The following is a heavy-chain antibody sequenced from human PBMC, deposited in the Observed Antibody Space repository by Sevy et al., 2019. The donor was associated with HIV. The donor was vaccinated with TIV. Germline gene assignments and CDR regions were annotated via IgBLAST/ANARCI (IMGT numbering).Heavy chain of an antibody. CDR1: GYSFTSYW. D-gene: IGHD4-4*01. CDR3: ASHPYSNYEYWYFDL. V-gene: IGHV5-51*01. J-gene: IGHJ2*01. Sequence: GESLKISCKGSGYSFTSYWIGWVRQMPGKGLEWMGIIYPGDSDTRYSPSFQGQVTISADKSISTAYLQWSSLKASDTAMYYCASHPYSNYEYWYFDLWGRGTLVTVSS. CDR2: IYPGDSDT.